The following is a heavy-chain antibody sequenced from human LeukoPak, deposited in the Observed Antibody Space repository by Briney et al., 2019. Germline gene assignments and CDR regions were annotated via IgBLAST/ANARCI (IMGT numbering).Heavy chain of an antibody. V-gene: IGHV1-2*02. Sequence: ASVKVSCTTSGFTFTAHYMHWVRQAPGQGLEWMRWIKPDTGVTYYAQTFQGRFTMTVDVSISTVSMELTSLRSDDTAIYYCARDNNWGPDYWGQGTLVTVSS. CDR1: GFTFTAHY. CDR3: ARDNNWGPDY. CDR2: IKPDTGVT. J-gene: IGHJ4*02. D-gene: IGHD7-27*01.